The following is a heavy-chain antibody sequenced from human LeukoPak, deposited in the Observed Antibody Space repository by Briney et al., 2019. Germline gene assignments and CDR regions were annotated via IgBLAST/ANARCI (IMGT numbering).Heavy chain of an antibody. CDR2: IYYSGST. CDR3: ARTHYDILTGYDWFDP. J-gene: IGHJ5*02. CDR1: GGSISSYY. V-gene: IGHV4-59*01. Sequence: SETLSLTCTVSGGSISSYYWSWIRQPPGKGPEWIGYIYYSGSTNYNPSLKSRVTISVDTSKNQFSLKLSSVTAADTAVYYCARTHYDILTGYDWFDPWGQGTLVTVSS. D-gene: IGHD3-9*01.